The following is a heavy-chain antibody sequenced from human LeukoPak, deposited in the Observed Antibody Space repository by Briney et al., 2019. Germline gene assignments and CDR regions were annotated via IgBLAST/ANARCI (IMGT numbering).Heavy chain of an antibody. CDR2: IYSSGNT. CDR1: GFTVSSNY. J-gene: IGHJ6*02. CDR3: ATTTVVIGGYYYGMDV. V-gene: IGHV3-53*01. D-gene: IGHD2-21*01. Sequence: PGGSLRLSCAASGFTVSSNYMSWVRQAPGKGLDWVSIIYSSGNTYYADSVKARFTISRDNSKNTMYHQMNSLRAEDTAVYYCATTTVVIGGYYYGMDVWGQGTTVTVSS.